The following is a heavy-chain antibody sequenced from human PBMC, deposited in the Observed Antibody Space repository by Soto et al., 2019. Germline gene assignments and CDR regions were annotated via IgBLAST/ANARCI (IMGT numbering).Heavy chain of an antibody. V-gene: IGHV2-5*02. CDR1: GFSLSTSGVG. J-gene: IGHJ5*02. CDR3: PDAVVVVPAAISLGACNCFDP. D-gene: IGHD2-2*01. Sequence: QITLKESGPTLVKPTQTLTLTCTFSGFSLSTSGVGVGWIRQPPGKAMEWLALIYWDDDKRYSPSLQSRLTITNDYTKTELILTITNLDPVYTATYDCPDAVVVVPAAISLGACNCFDPWGQGTLVTVSS. CDR2: IYWDDDK.